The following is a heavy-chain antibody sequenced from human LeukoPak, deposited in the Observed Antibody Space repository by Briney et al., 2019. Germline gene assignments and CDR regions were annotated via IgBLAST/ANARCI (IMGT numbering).Heavy chain of an antibody. V-gene: IGHV3-23*01. CDR2: ITGSGGGS. J-gene: IGHJ3*02. CDR1: GSTFSSYA. Sequence: GGSLRLSCAASGSTFSSYAMSWVRQAPGKGLEWVSAITGSGGGSYYADSVKGRFTISRDNSKNTLSLQMNSLRAEDTAVYYCATFYGSGKGGAFDIWGQGTMVTVSS. CDR3: ATFYGSGKGGAFDI. D-gene: IGHD3-10*01.